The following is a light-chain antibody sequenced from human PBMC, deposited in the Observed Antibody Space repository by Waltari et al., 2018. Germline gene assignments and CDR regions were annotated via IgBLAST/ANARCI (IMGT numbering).Light chain of an antibody. CDR2: GAA. V-gene: IGKV3-20*01. Sequence: EIVLTQSPGTLSLSPGERGTLSCRASQSVSNSYLAWYQQKPGQAPRLLIYGAASRATGSPDKFSGSGSGTDFTLTISRLEPEDFAVYYCQQYNSSPPRFGQGTKVEIK. CDR3: QQYNSSPPR. J-gene: IGKJ1*01. CDR1: QSVSNSY.